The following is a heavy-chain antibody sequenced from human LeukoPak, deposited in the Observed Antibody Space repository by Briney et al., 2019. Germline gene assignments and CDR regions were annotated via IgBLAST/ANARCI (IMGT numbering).Heavy chain of an antibody. J-gene: IGHJ3*02. CDR1: GYTFTSYY. D-gene: IGHD3-22*01. Sequence: ASVKVSCKASGYTFTSYYMHWVRQAPGQGLEWMGWINPNSGGTNYAQKFQGWVTMTRDTSISTAYMELSRLRSDDTAVYYCARADYYDSSGYFWVDHAFDIWGQGTMVTVSS. CDR2: INPNSGGT. CDR3: ARADYYDSSGYFWVDHAFDI. V-gene: IGHV1-2*04.